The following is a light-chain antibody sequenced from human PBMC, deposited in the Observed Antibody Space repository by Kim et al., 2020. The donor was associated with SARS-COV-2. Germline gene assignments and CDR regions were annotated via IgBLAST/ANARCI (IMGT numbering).Light chain of an antibody. CDR3: QQDHNYPRT. CDR2: AAS. CDR1: QDIRND. J-gene: IGKJ1*01. Sequence: SESFGDRVPITCRASQDIRNDLGWYQQRPGKAPRLLIFAASALQSGVPSRFSGSGSGTEFTLTINSLQPEDFATYFCQQDHNYPRTFGQGTTVEI. V-gene: IGKV1-6*01.